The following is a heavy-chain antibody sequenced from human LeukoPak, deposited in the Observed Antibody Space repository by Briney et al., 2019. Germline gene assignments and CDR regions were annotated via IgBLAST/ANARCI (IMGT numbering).Heavy chain of an antibody. CDR1: GFTVSSNY. Sequence: PGGSLRLSCAASGFTVSSNYMSWVRQAPGKGLEWVSVIYSGGSTYYADSVKGRFTISRDNSKNTLYLQMNSLRAEDMAVYYCARGRSYGSGSYSVKYYYGMDVWGKGTTVTVSS. V-gene: IGHV3-53*01. CDR3: ARGRSYGSGSYSVKYYYGMDV. D-gene: IGHD3-10*01. CDR2: IYSGGST. J-gene: IGHJ6*04.